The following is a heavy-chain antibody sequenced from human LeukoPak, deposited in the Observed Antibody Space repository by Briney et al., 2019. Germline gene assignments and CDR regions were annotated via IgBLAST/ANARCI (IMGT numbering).Heavy chain of an antibody. CDR2: ISSSSSYI. V-gene: IGHV3-21*01. Sequence: KPGGSLRLSCAASGFTFISYAMSWVRQAPGKGLEWVSSISSSSSYIYYADSVKGRFTISRDNAKNSLYLQMNSLRAEDTAVYYCARDQRYSSSPTDYWGQGTLVTVSS. D-gene: IGHD6-13*01. J-gene: IGHJ4*02. CDR3: ARDQRYSSSPTDY. CDR1: GFTFISYA.